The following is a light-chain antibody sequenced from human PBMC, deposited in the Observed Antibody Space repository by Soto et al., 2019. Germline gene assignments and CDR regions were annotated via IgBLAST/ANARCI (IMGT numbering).Light chain of an antibody. CDR1: SSDVGGYNY. V-gene: IGLV2-14*01. CDR3: SSYTCSSTLYV. J-gene: IGLJ1*01. Sequence: QSVLTQPASVSGSPGQSITFSCTGTSSDVGGYNYVSWYQQHPGKAPKPMIYDVSNRPSGVSNRFSGSKSGNTASLTISGLQAEDVADYYCSSYTCSSTLYVFGTGTKVTVL. CDR2: DVS.